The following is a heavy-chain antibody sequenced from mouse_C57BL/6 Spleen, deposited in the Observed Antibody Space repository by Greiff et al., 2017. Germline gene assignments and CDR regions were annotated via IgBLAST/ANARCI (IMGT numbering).Heavy chain of an antibody. CDR3: ARVLYDYEYAMDY. V-gene: IGHV1-82*01. CDR1: GYAFSSSW. CDR2: IYPGDGDT. Sequence: SGPELVKPGASVKISCKASGYAFSSSWMNWVKQRPGKGLEWIGRIYPGDGDTNYNGKFKGKATLTADKSSSTAYMQLSSLTSEDSAVYFCARVLYDYEYAMDYWGQGTSVTVSS. D-gene: IGHD2-4*01. J-gene: IGHJ4*01.